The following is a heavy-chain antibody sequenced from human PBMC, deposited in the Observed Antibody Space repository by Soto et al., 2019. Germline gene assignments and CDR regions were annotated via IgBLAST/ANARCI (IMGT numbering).Heavy chain of an antibody. Sequence: SETLSLTCTVSGGSISSYYWSWIRQPPGKGLEWIGYIYYSGSTNYNPSLKSRVTISVDTSKNQFSLKLSSVTAADTAVYYCARVPLGVECEPLGWFDPRGQGTLVTVSS. D-gene: IGHD3-3*01. J-gene: IGHJ5*02. CDR2: IYYSGST. CDR1: GGSISSYY. CDR3: ARVPLGVECEPLGWFDP. V-gene: IGHV4-59*01.